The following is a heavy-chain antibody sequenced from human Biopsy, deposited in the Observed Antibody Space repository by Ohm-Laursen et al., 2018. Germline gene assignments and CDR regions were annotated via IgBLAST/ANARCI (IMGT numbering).Heavy chain of an antibody. D-gene: IGHD3-10*01. J-gene: IGHJ6*02. CDR1: GHTFTSYD. Sequence: SVKVSCKASGHTFTSYDINWVRQATGQGLEWMGWMNPNSGNTDYAQKFQGRVTMTRNTSISTAYMELNSLRSEDTAVYYCARGSFWFGGNYYYYGMDVWGQGTTVTVSS. V-gene: IGHV1-8*01. CDR2: MNPNSGNT. CDR3: ARGSFWFGGNYYYYGMDV.